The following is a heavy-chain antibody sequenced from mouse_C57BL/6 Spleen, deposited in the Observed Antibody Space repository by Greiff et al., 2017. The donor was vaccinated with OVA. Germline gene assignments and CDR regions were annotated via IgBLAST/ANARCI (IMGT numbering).Heavy chain of an antibody. D-gene: IGHD2-4*01. J-gene: IGHJ2*01. CDR2: INPNNGGT. CDR1: GYTFTDYN. CDR3: ARSGLRRNFDY. Sequence: EVKLVESGPELVKPGASVKIPCKASGYTFTDYNMDWVKQSHGKSLEWIGDINPNNGGTIYNQKFKGKATLTVDKSSSTAYMELRSLTSEDTAVYYCARSGLRRNFDYWGQGTTLTVSS. V-gene: IGHV1-18*01.